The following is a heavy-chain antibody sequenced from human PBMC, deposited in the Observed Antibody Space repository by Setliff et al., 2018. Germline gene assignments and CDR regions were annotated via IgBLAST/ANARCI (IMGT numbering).Heavy chain of an antibody. D-gene: IGHD1-26*01. CDR1: GVSISNYY. CDR2: IQKSGGT. CDR3: ARDNTIVGATDY. Sequence: SETLSLTCNVSGVSISNYYWSWIRQPPGKGLECIGYIQKSGGTNHNPSLKSRVTISVDTSTNQFSLKVTSVTAADTAVYFCARDNTIVGATDYWGQGTLVTVSS. J-gene: IGHJ4*02. V-gene: IGHV4-4*08.